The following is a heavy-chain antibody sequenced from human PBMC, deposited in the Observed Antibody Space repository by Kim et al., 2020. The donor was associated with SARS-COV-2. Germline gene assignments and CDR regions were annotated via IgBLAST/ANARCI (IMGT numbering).Heavy chain of an antibody. J-gene: IGHJ4*02. V-gene: IGHV1-2*02. CDR2: GT. Sequence: GTNYAQKFQGRVTMTRDTSLSTAYMELNSLRSDDTAMYYCARGVAGTISGYWGQGTLVTVPS. D-gene: IGHD6-19*01. CDR3: ARGVAGTISGY.